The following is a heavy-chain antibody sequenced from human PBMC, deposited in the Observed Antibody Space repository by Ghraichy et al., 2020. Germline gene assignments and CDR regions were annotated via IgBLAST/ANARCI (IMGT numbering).Heavy chain of an antibody. CDR2: IYSGGTT. CDR3: SRDLWAFDI. Sequence: GGSLRLSCVGSGFDVSINRMSWVRQAPGKGLEWVSAIYSGGTTDYADSVKGRFTFSRDNSKNTVYLQMNSLRVHDTAVYCCSRDLWAFDIWGHGTLVTVSS. CDR1: GFDVSINR. D-gene: IGHD2-21*01. J-gene: IGHJ3*02. V-gene: IGHV3-53*01.